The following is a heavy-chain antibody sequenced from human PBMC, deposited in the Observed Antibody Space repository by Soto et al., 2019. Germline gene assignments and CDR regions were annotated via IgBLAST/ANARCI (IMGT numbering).Heavy chain of an antibody. Sequence: GSGPTLEPTQTLTLTCTFSGFSLSTSGMCVSWIRQPPGKALEWLARIDWDDDKYYSTSLKTRLTISKDTSKNQVVLTMTNMDPVDTATYYCARTPPGGPYGVVATIFDYWGQGTLVTVSS. D-gene: IGHD5-12*01. CDR3: ARTPPGGPYGVVATIFDY. J-gene: IGHJ4*02. V-gene: IGHV2-70*11. CDR1: GFSLSTSGMC. CDR2: IDWDDDK.